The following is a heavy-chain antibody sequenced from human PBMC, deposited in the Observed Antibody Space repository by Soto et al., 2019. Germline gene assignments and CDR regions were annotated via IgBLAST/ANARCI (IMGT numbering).Heavy chain of an antibody. CDR2: IYHSGST. J-gene: IGHJ4*02. V-gene: IGHV4-4*02. D-gene: IGHD2-15*01. Sequence: QVQLQESGPGLVKPSGTLSLTCAVSGGSISSSNWWSWVRQPPGKGLEWIGEIYHSGSTNYNPSLKSRVTISEDKSKNHFSRKLSSVPAGDTAVYYWARDRSGGSWPFDYGGQGPLVPFSS. CDR1: GGSISSSNW. CDR3: ARDRSGGSWPFDY.